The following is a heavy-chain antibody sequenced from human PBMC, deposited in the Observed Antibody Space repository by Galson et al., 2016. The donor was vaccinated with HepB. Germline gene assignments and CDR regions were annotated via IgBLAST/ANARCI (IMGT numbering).Heavy chain of an antibody. V-gene: IGHV4-31*02. CDR2: IYYNGSI. D-gene: IGHD3-16*02. Sequence: QHPEKGLEYIGYIYYNGSIYYTPSLKSRLSLSIDTSQNQFSLKLRSVTAADTAVYYCARDRVMVTFGGVFATYGLDVWGPGTTVIVSS. J-gene: IGHJ6*02. CDR3: ARDRVMVTFGGVFATYGLDV.